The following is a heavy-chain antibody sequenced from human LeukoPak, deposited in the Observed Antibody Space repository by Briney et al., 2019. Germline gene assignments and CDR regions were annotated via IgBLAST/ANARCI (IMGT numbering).Heavy chain of an antibody. CDR3: ARTTMVRGTYYMDV. Sequence: SETLSLTCTVSGYSISSGYYWGWIRQPPGKGLEWIGSIYHSGSTSYNPSLKSRVTISVDTSKNQFSLKLSSVTAADTAVYYCARTTMVRGTYYMDVWGKGTTVTISS. D-gene: IGHD3-10*01. CDR2: IYHSGST. V-gene: IGHV4-38-2*02. CDR1: GYSISSGYY. J-gene: IGHJ6*03.